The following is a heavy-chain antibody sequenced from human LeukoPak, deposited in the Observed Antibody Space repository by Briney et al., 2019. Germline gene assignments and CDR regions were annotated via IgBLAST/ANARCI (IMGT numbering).Heavy chain of an antibody. CDR3: AKCPRYFDWLPPPSFDY. D-gene: IGHD3-9*01. J-gene: IGHJ4*02. Sequence: GGSLRLSCAASEFTFSSYAMSWVRQAPGKGLEWVSAISGSGGSTYYADSVKGRFTISRDNSKNTLYLQMNSLRAEDTAVYYCAKCPRYFDWLPPPSFDYWGQGTLVTVSS. CDR1: EFTFSSYA. V-gene: IGHV3-23*01. CDR2: ISGSGGST.